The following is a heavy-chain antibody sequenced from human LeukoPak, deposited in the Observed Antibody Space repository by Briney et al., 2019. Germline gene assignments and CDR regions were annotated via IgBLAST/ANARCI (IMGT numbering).Heavy chain of an antibody. CDR1: GYTFTGYY. J-gene: IGHJ6*03. CDR3: ARGTLNSGGNPWGYYYYYMDV. Sequence: ASVKVSCKASGYTFTGYYMHWVRQAPGHGLEWMGWINPNSGGTNYAQKFQGRVTMTRDTSISTAYMELSRLRSDDTAVYYCARGTLNSGGNPWGYYYYYMDVWGKGTTVTVSS. CDR2: INPNSGGT. D-gene: IGHD4-23*01. V-gene: IGHV1-2*02.